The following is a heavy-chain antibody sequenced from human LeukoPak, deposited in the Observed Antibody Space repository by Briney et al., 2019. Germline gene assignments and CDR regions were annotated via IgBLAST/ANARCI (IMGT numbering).Heavy chain of an antibody. V-gene: IGHV3-9*01. Sequence: GGSLRLSCAASGFTFDDYAMHWVRQAPGKGLEWVSGISWNSGSIGYADSVKGRFTISRDHARNSLYLQMNRLRAEDTALYYCAKFDYWGQGTLVTVSS. J-gene: IGHJ4*02. CDR3: AKFDY. CDR1: GFTFDDYA. CDR2: ISWNSGSI.